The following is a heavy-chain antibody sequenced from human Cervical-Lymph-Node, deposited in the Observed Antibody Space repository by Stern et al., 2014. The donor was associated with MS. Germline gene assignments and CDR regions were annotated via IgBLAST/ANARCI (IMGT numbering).Heavy chain of an antibody. CDR1: GFSLSTCGMC. V-gene: IGHV2-70*13. D-gene: IGHD4-23*01. J-gene: IGHJ2*01. Sequence: VTLKESGPALVEPTQTVTLTCTLSGFSLSTCGMCVSWIRQPPGKALEWLGLLDLDDYYNSRSSLKTRLTISKDTSNHQVVLTMTNMDPVDTATYYCARTTLEDWYFDLWGRGTLVTVSS. CDR3: ARTTLEDWYFDL. CDR2: LDLDDYY.